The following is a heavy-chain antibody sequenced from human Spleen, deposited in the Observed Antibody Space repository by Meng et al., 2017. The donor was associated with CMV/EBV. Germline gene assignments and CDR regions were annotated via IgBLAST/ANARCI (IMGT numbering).Heavy chain of an antibody. CDR3: ARGYGDDGLNYYYYGMDV. CDR1: GFTFSDYY. D-gene: IGHD4-17*01. V-gene: IGHV3-23*03. Sequence: GESLKISCAASGFTFSDYYMSWIRQAPGKGLEWVSVIYSGGSSTYYADSVKGRFTISRDNSKNTLYLQMNSLRAEDTAVYYCARGYGDDGLNYYYYGMDVWGQGTTVTVSS. CDR2: IYSGGSST. J-gene: IGHJ6*02.